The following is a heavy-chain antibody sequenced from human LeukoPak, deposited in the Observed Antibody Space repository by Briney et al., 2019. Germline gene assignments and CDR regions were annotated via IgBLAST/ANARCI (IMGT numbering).Heavy chain of an antibody. CDR3: AGGRRIVVLPGRGYFDL. Sequence: SETLSLTCTVSGGSISSSSYYWGWIRQPPGKGLEWIGSIYYSRSTYYNPSLKSRVTISVDTSKNQFSLKLSSVTAADTAMYYCAGGRRIVVLPGRGYFDLWGRGTLVTVSS. J-gene: IGHJ2*01. D-gene: IGHD4/OR15-4a*01. CDR1: GGSISSSSYY. V-gene: IGHV4-39*07. CDR2: IYYSRST.